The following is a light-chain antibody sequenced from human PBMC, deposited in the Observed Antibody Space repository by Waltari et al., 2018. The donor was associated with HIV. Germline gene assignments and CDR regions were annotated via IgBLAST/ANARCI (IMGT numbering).Light chain of an antibody. Sequence: QSVVTQPPSASGAPGQRVTISCSGGSSNIGRNFVYWYQQFPVKATQLLIYRDNQRPSGAPDRFSGSKSGTSASLAISGLQSDDEASYHCATWEDSLGGYVVFGGGTKLTVL. CDR3: ATWEDSLGGYVV. CDR1: SSNIGRNF. CDR2: RDN. V-gene: IGLV1-47*01. J-gene: IGLJ2*01.